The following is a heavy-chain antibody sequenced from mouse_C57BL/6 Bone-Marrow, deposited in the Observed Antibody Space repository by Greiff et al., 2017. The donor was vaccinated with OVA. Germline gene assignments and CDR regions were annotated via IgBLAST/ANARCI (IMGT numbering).Heavy chain of an antibody. Sequence: EVNVVESEGGLVQPGSSMKLSCTASGFTFSDYYMAWVRQVPEKGLEWVANINYDGSSTYYLDSLKSRFIISRDNAKNILYLQMSSLKSEDTATYYCARGYFDGYYDAMDYWGQGTSVTVSS. CDR3: ARGYFDGYYDAMDY. CDR1: GFTFSDYY. V-gene: IGHV5-16*01. J-gene: IGHJ4*01. CDR2: INYDGSST. D-gene: IGHD2-3*01.